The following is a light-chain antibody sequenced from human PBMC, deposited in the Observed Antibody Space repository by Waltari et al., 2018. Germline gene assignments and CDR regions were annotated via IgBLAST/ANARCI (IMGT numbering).Light chain of an antibody. CDR2: KAS. CDR1: QSISSW. CDR3: HQYNSYPIT. V-gene: IGKV1-5*03. J-gene: IGKJ5*01. Sequence: DIQMTQSPSTLSASVGDRVTITCRASQSISSWLAWYQHQVGKAPKLLIYKASSLKSGVALRFSGGGSGTEFTLTISSLQPDDFATYYCHQYNSYPITFGQGTRLETK.